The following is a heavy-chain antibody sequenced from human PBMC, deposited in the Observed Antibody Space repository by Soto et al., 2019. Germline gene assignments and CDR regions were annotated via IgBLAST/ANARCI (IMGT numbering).Heavy chain of an antibody. CDR3: ARESELWSFDY. CDR1: GGSISSGGYY. J-gene: IGHJ4*02. D-gene: IGHD2-21*01. V-gene: IGHV4-31*03. Sequence: SETLSLTCTVSGGSISSGGYYWSWIRQHPGKGLEWIGYIYYSGSTYYNPSLKSRVTISVDTSKNQFSLKLSSVTAADTAVYYCARESELWSFDYWGQGTLVTVSS. CDR2: IYYSGST.